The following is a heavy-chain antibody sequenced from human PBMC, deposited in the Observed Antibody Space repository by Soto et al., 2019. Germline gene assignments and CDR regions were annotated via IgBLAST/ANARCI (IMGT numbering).Heavy chain of an antibody. CDR3: AREGLSGRDGYNFDY. CDR2: IYYSGTT. CDR1: GDSITSNSYF. V-gene: IGHV4-39*07. D-gene: IGHD3-16*02. Sequence: PSETLSLTCTVSGDSITSNSYFWAWIRQPPGKGLEWIGSIYYSGTTYYNPSLKSRVTISVDTSKNQFSLKLSSVTAADTAVYYCAREGLSGRDGYNFDYWGQGTLVTVSS. J-gene: IGHJ4*02.